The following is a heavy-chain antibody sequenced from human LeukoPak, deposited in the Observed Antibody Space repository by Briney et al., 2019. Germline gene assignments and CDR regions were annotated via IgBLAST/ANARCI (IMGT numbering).Heavy chain of an antibody. V-gene: IGHV4-59*01. J-gene: IGHJ4*02. D-gene: IGHD1-26*01. CDR2: IYYSGST. CDR3: ARGRGSYY. Sequence: PSETLSLTCTVSGGSISSYYWSWLRQPPGKGLEWIGYIYYSGSTNYNPSLKSRVTISVDTSKNQFSLKLSSVTAADTAVYYCARGRGSYYWGQGTLVTVSS. CDR1: GGSISSYY.